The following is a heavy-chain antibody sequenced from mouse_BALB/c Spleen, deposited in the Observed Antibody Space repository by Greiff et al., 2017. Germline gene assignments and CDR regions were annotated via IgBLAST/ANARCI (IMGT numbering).Heavy chain of an antibody. D-gene: IGHD1-1*01. V-gene: IGHV3-6*02. CDR1: GYSITSGYY. J-gene: IGHJ4*01. CDR3: ASDYYGSSYCAMDY. Sequence: EVKLQESGPGLVKPSQSLSLTCSVTGYSITSGYYWNWIRQFPGNKLEWMGYISYDGSNNYNPSLKNRISITRDTSKNQFFLKLNSVTTEDTATYYCASDYYGSSYCAMDYWGQGTSVTVSS. CDR2: ISYDGSN.